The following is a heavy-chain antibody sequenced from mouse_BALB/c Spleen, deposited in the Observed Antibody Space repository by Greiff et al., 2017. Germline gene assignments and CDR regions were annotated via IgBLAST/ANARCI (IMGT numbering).Heavy chain of an antibody. CDR1: GFTFSSYA. CDR3: AREGSSTGTGGAWFAY. J-gene: IGHJ3*01. V-gene: IGHV5-6-5*01. D-gene: IGHD4-1*02. Sequence: EVHLVESGGGLVKPGGSLKLSCAASGFTFSSYAMSWVRQTPEKRLEWVASISSGGSTYYPDSVKGRFTISRDNARNILYLQMSSLRSEDTAMYYCAREGSSTGTGGAWFAYWGQGTLVTVSA. CDR2: ISSGGST.